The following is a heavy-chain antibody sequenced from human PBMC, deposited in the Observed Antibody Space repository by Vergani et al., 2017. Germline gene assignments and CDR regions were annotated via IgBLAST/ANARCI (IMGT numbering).Heavy chain of an antibody. CDR3: ARGRSPYGSSPVLSMDV. CDR1: SHTFQTYG. V-gene: IGHV1-2*02. D-gene: IGHD6-13*01. J-gene: IGHJ6*02. CDR2: ITPNSDDT. Sequence: QVQLVQSGAELKKPGASVSVSCKGSSHTFQTYGISWVRQAPGKGLEWMGWITPNSDDTKYAQNFQGRVTMTKDTSISTAYMQLSRLTSDDTAVYFCARGRSPYGSSPVLSMDVWGQGTTVSVSS.